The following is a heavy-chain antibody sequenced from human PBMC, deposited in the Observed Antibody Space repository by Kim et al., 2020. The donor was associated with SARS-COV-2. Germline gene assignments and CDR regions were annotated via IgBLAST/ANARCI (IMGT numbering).Heavy chain of an antibody. V-gene: IGHV1-2*06. CDR3: ARDRVVVVAANWFDP. Sequence: ASVKVSCKASGYTFTGYYMHWVRQAPGQGLEWMGRINPNSGGTNYAQKFQGRVTMTRDTSISTAYMELSRLRSDDTAVYYCARDRVVVVAANWFDPWGQGTLVTVSS. D-gene: IGHD2-15*01. CDR2: INPNSGGT. CDR1: GYTFTGYY. J-gene: IGHJ5*02.